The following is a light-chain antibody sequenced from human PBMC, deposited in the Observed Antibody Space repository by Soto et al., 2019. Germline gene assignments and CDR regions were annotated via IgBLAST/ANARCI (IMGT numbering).Light chain of an antibody. CDR3: SSYTSSLSAYV. CDR1: SSDVGGYNY. Sequence: SALTQPASVSGSPGQSITISCTGTSSDVGGYNYVSWYQQHPGKAPKLMIYEVSNRPSGVSNRFSGSKSGNTASLTISGLQAEDEADYYCSSYTSSLSAYVFGTGTKVTVL. J-gene: IGLJ1*01. CDR2: EVS. V-gene: IGLV2-14*01.